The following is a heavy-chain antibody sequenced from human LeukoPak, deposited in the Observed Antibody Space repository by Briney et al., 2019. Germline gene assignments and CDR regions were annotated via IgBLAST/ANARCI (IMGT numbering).Heavy chain of an antibody. D-gene: IGHD3/OR15-3a*01. Sequence: PGGSLRLSCVASGFTFSNYDMSWVRQAPGKGLEWVSLISGGGPSTYYTDSVKGRFTISRDNAKNSLYLQMNSLRAEDTAVYYCARHSEEIFGLLSSRRWPMNDCNYFYMDVWGKRTTVTVSS. V-gene: IGHV3-23*01. CDR2: ISGGGPST. CDR3: ARHSEEIFGLLSSRRWPMNDCNYFYMDV. J-gene: IGHJ6*03. CDR1: GFTFSNYD.